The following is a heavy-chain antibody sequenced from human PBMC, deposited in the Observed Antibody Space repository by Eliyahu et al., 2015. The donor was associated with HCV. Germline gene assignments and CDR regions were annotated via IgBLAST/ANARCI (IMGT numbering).Heavy chain of an antibody. CDR2: ISSSSSYI. D-gene: IGHD3-22*01. Sequence: EVQLVESGGGLVKPGGSLRLSCAASGFTFSSYSMNWVRQAPGKGLEWVSSISSSSSYIYYADPVKGRFTISRDNAKNSLYLQMHSLRAEDTAVYYCARDTYYYDSSGYYVYYIDVWGKGTTVTVSS. CDR1: GFTFSSYS. J-gene: IGHJ6*03. CDR3: ARDTYYYDSSGYYVYYIDV. V-gene: IGHV3-21*01.